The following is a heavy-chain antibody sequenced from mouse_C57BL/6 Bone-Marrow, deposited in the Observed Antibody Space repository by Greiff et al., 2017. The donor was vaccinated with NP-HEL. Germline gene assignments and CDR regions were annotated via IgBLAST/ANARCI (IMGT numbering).Heavy chain of an antibody. CDR1: GYAFSSSW. CDR3: ARKYGNIPSWYFDV. V-gene: IGHV1-82*01. D-gene: IGHD2-10*02. J-gene: IGHJ1*03. Sequence: QVQLKQSGPELVKPGASVKISCKASGYAFSSSWMNWVKQRPGKGLEWIGRIYPGDGDTNYNGKFKGKATLTADKSSSTAYMQLSSLTSEDSAVYFCARKYGNIPSWYFDVWGTGTTVTVSS. CDR2: IYPGDGDT.